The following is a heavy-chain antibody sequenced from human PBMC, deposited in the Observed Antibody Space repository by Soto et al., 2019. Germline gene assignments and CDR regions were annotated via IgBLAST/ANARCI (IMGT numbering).Heavy chain of an antibody. D-gene: IGHD1-7*01. CDR1: GASISSNTW. J-gene: IGHJ3*02. CDR3: ARNWNFGLDM. Sequence: QVQLQESGPGLVKPSGTLSLTCTVSGASISSNTWWSWVRQPPGKGLEWIGEIHHSGSTYSNPSLKSRVTISIDKSRNQFSLKLSSVTAADTAVYYCARNWNFGLDMWSQGTMVTVSS. V-gene: IGHV4-4*02. CDR2: IHHSGST.